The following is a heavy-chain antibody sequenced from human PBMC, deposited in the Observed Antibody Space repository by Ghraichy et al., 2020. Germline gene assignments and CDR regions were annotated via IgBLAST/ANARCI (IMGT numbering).Heavy chain of an antibody. CDR2: INHSGST. J-gene: IGHJ6*04. CDR1: GGSFSGYY. CDR3: ARVPLNHAYYYYAMDV. V-gene: IGHV4-34*01. Sequence: SETLSLTCTVYGGSFSGYYWSWIRQPPGKGLEWIGEINHSGSTNYNPSLKSRVTISVDTSKNQFPLNLSSVTAADTAVYYCARVPLNHAYYYYAMDVWGKGTTVTVSS.